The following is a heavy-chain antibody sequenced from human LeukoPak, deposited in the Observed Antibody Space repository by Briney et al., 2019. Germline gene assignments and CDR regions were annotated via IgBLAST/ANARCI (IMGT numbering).Heavy chain of an antibody. CDR1: GFTFSSYG. D-gene: IGHD1-26*01. V-gene: IGHV3-33*01. CDR3: ARREGQRGDYFDY. Sequence: GGSLRLSCAASGFTFSSYGMHWVRQAPGKGLEWVAVIWYDGSNKYYADSVKGRFTISRDNSKNTLYLQMNSLRAEDTAVYYCARREGQRGDYFDYWGQGTLVTVSS. J-gene: IGHJ4*02. CDR2: IWYDGSNK.